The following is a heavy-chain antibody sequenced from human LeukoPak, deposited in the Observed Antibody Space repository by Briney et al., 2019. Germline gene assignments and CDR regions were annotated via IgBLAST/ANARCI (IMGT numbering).Heavy chain of an antibody. CDR2: ISSSSSYI. J-gene: IGHJ4*02. V-gene: IGHV3-21*01. D-gene: IGHD5-18*01. CDR1: GFTFSSYS. CDR3: AISVDTAMVQVPPEYYFDY. Sequence: GGSLRLSCAASGFTFSSYSMNWVRQAPGKGLEWVSSISSSSSYIYYADSVKGRFTISRDNAKNSLYLQMNSLRAEDTAVYYCAISVDTAMVQVPPEYYFDYWGEGTLVTVSP.